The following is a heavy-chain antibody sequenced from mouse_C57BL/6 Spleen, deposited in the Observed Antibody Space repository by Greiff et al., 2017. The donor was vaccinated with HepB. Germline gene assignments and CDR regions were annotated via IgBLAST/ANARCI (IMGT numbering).Heavy chain of an antibody. CDR1: GYTFTDYN. CDR2: INPNNGGT. CDR3: ASDYYGSTPFAY. J-gene: IGHJ3*01. D-gene: IGHD1-1*01. Sequence: VQLQQSGPELVKPGASVKMSCKASGYTFTDYNMHWVKQSHGKSLEWIGYINPNNGGTSYNQKFKGKATLTVNKSSSTAYMELRSLTSEDSAVYYCASDYYGSTPFAYWGQGTLVTVSA. V-gene: IGHV1-22*01.